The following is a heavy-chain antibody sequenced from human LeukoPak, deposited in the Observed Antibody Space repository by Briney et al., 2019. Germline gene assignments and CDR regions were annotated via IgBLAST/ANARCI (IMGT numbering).Heavy chain of an antibody. CDR2: ISSSSSYI. V-gene: IGHV3-21*01. D-gene: IGHD1-26*01. J-gene: IGHJ4*02. Sequence: GALRLSLSAFWITFNNYKINLVRPAPGKGLGVVSSISSSSSYIYYADSVKGRFTISRDNAKNSLYLQMNSLRAEDTAVYYCARGPGYGATPDYWGQGTLVTVSS. CDR3: ARGPGYGATPDY. CDR1: WITFNNYK.